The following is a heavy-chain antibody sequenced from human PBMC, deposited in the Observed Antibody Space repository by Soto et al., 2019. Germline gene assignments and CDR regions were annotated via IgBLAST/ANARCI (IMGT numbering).Heavy chain of an antibody. D-gene: IGHD6-13*01. CDR3: ARPIAGAGLPFDY. J-gene: IGHJ4*02. V-gene: IGHV3-7*01. CDR2: IKQDGNEK. CDR1: GFTFSDYW. Sequence: PGGSLRLSCAVSGFTFSDYWMSWVRQAPGKGLEWVASIKQDGNEKYYVDSVKGRFTISRDNAKNSLYLQMNSLRAEDTAVYYCARPIAGAGLPFDYWGQGTLVTVSS.